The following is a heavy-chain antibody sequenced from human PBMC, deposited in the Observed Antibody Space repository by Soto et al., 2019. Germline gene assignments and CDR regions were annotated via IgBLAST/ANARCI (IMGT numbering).Heavy chain of an antibody. V-gene: IGHV3-48*04. Sequence: PGGSLRLSCAASGFTFSRYSMNWVRQAPGKGLEWVSYISSSSSTIYYDEPVKGRLTISRDDSKNTLYLQMNSLKTEDTGVYYCTTDRRYYDGSGYVYAFDIWGQGTTVTVSS. J-gene: IGHJ3*02. CDR1: GFTFSRYS. CDR2: ISSSSSTI. D-gene: IGHD3-22*01. CDR3: TTDRRYYDGSGYVYAFDI.